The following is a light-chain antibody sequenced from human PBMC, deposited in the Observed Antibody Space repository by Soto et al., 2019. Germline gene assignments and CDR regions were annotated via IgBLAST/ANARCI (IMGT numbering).Light chain of an antibody. V-gene: IGLV2-14*01. CDR1: SSDVGDYNY. CDR2: DVS. J-gene: IGLJ2*01. Sequence: QSALTQPASVSGSPGQSITISCTGTSSDVGDYNYVSWYQQHPGKAPKLMIYDVSNRPSGVSNRFSGSKSGNTASLTISGLQAEDEADYYCSSYTSRSSVVFGGGSNLTVL. CDR3: SSYTSRSSVV.